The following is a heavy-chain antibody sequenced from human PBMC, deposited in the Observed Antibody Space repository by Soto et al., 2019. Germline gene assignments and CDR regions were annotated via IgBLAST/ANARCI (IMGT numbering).Heavy chain of an antibody. CDR1: GGGNLRDYR. J-gene: IGHJ1*01. CDR2: IIPKLGSA. CDR3: WRGGVGHNFGGAY. D-gene: IGHD2-8*01. V-gene: IGHV1-69*13. Sequence: SVKVSCKASGGGNLRDYRTTWVRRAPGQGLEWMGGIIPKLGSANYAQNFQGRVTATADESTNTVYMELRSLRSDDTAVYYCWRGGVGHNFGGAYWGQGPLVTVSS.